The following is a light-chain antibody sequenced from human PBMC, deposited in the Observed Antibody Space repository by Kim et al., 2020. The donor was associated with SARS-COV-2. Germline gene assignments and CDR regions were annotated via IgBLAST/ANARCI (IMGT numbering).Light chain of an antibody. CDR2: GAS. V-gene: IGKV3-15*01. Sequence: ERMMTQSPATLYVSPGETATLSCSAGQSVGTKLAWYQQTPGRAPRLIIYGASTRATGIPDRFSGSGSGTEFTLTISSLQSEDFAVYYCQDYSDWPLTFGGGTKLEI. J-gene: IGKJ4*01. CDR3: QDYSDWPLT. CDR1: QSVGTK.